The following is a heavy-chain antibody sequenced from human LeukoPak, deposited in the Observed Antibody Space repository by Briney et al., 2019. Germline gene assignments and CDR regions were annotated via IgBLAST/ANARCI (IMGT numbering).Heavy chain of an antibody. CDR3: AKSGSSSFDAFDI. Sequence: PGGSLRLSCAASGFTFSSYAMTWVHQAPGKGLEWVSAIGGSGGGTYYADSVKGRFTISRDNSKYTVYLQMNSLRAEDTAVYYCAKSGSSSFDAFDIWGQGTMVTVSS. J-gene: IGHJ3*02. V-gene: IGHV3-23*01. D-gene: IGHD6-6*01. CDR2: IGGSGGGT. CDR1: GFTFSSYA.